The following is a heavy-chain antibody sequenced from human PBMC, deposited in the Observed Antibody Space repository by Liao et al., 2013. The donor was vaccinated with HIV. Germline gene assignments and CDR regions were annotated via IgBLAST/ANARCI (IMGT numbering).Heavy chain of an antibody. D-gene: IGHD3-3*01. CDR3: ARGSRRDFWSGYMIDY. CDR1: GGSFSNYY. J-gene: IGHJ4*02. V-gene: IGHV4-34*01. CDR2: ITHSGST. Sequence: QVQLQQWGAGLLKPSETLSLTCAVYGGSFSNYYWSWIRQPPGKGLEWIGEITHSGSTDYNPSLKSRVTISVDRSKKQFSLKVNSVTAADTAVYYCARGSRRDFWSGYMIDYWGQGTLVTVSS.